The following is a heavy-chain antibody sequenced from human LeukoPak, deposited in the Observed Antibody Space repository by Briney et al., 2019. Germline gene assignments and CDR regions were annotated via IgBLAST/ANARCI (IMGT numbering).Heavy chain of an antibody. CDR1: GYTSTSYY. CDR2: INPSGGST. D-gene: IGHD3-3*01. V-gene: IGHV1-46*03. CDR3: ARGSFWSGYYMVTDY. J-gene: IGHJ4*02. Sequence: ASVKVSCKASGYTSTSYYMHWVRQAPGQGLEWMGIINPSGGSTSYAQKFQGRVTMTRDTSTSTVYMELSSLRSEDTAVYYCARGSFWSGYYMVTDYWGQGTLVTVSS.